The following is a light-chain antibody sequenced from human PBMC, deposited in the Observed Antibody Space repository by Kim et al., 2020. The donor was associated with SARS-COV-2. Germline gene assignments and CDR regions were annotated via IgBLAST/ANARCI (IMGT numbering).Light chain of an antibody. J-gene: IGKJ1*01. CDR2: DAS. CDR1: QSISTS. Sequence: ASIGDRVTIPCRASQSISTSLKWYQQKSGKAPNLLIYDASSLRSGVPSRFTGSGSGTDFTLTITNLQPDDFATYYCHQTYSSLWTFGQGTKVDIK. CDR3: HQTYSSLWT. V-gene: IGKV1-39*01.